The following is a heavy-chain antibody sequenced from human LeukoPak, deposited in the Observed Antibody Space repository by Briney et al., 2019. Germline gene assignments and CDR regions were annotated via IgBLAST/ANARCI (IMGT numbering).Heavy chain of an antibody. V-gene: IGHV4-59*12. J-gene: IGHJ3*02. CDR1: GGSISSYY. CDR3: AGAHCGGDCYSGRAFDI. CDR2: IYYSGST. Sequence: SETLSLTCTVSGGSISSYYWSWVRQPPGEGLEWIGYIYYSGSTNYNPSLKSRVTISVDTSKNQFSLKLSSVTAADTAVYYCAGAHCGGDCYSGRAFDIWGQGTMVTVSS. D-gene: IGHD2-21*02.